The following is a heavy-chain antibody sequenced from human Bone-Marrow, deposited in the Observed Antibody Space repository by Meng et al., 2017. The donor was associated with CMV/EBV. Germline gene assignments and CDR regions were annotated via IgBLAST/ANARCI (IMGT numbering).Heavy chain of an antibody. CDR2: IRSKIDGGTT. V-gene: IGHV3-15*01. CDR1: GLTFSNYW. CDR3: ATEVVIREFEKDAFDI. D-gene: IGHD3-10*01. J-gene: IGHJ3*02. Sequence: GGSLRLSCAASGLTFSNYWMSWIRQSPGKGLEWVGRIRSKIDGGTTDYAAPVKGRFTISRDDSKNALFLRMNSLKTEDTAIYFCATEVVIREFEKDAFDIWGQGTMVTVSS.